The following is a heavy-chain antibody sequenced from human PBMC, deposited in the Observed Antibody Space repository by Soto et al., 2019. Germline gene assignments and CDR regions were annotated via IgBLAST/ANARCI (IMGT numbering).Heavy chain of an antibody. CDR3: ARVYGSGYYYYGMDV. D-gene: IGHD6-25*01. Sequence: SETLSLTCTVSGGSISSYYWSWIRQPPGKGLEWIGYIYYSGSTNYNPSLKSRVTISVDTSKNQFSLKLSSVTAADTAVYYCARVYGSGYYYYGMDVWGQGTTVTVSS. V-gene: IGHV4-59*01. CDR2: IYYSGST. J-gene: IGHJ6*02. CDR1: GGSISSYY.